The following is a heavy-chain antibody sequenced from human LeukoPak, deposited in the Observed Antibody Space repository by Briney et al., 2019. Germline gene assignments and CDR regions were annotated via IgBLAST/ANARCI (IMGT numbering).Heavy chain of an antibody. CDR1: GFTLSNHW. CDR2: ISGDEIWT. V-gene: IGHV3-74*01. Sequence: GGSLRLSCAASGFTLSNHWMHWVRQAPGKGLVWVSRISGDEIWTSYADSVKGRFIISGDNAKDTLYLQMNSLRTEDTAVYYCAREYNSGPKQTDAFDIWGQGTMVTVSS. D-gene: IGHD3-22*01. J-gene: IGHJ3*02. CDR3: AREYNSGPKQTDAFDI.